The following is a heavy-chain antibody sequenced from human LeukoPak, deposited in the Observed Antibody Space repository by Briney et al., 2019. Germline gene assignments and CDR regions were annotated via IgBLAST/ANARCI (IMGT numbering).Heavy chain of an antibody. J-gene: IGHJ4*02. CDR2: ITYDGITT. Sequence: VITYDGITTYSDDSVKGRFTISRDTSKSTLHLQMNNLRPEDTAVYFCVKEQGSGYYRTADYWGQGTQVTVSS. CDR3: VKEQGSGYYRTADY. D-gene: IGHD3-10*01. V-gene: IGHV3-30*18.